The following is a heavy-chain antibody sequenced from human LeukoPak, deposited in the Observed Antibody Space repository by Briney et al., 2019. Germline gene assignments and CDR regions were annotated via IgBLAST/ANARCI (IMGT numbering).Heavy chain of an antibody. D-gene: IGHD5-18*01. V-gene: IGHV3-23*01. CDR2: ISGSGGST. J-gene: IGHJ4*02. CDR3: AKDHRDDRGYSYGNSFDY. CDR1: GFTFSSYA. Sequence: GGSLRLSCAASGFTFSSYAMSWVRQAPGKGQEWVSAISGSGGSTYYADSVKGRFTISRDNSKNTLYLQMNSLRAEDTAVYYCAKDHRDDRGYSYGNSFDYWGQGTLVTVSS.